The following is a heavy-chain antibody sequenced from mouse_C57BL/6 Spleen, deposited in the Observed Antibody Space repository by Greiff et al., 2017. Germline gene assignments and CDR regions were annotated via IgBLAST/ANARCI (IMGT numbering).Heavy chain of an antibody. D-gene: IGHD2-5*01. V-gene: IGHV1-22*01. CDR3: ARGGYYSNYYYFDF. Sequence: VQLQQSGPELVKPGASVKMSCKASGYTFTDYNMHWVKQSPGKSLEWIGYINPNNGGTSYNQKFKGKATLTVNKSSSPAYMELRSLTSEDSAVYYWARGGYYSNYYYFDFWGQGTTLTVSS. CDR1: GYTFTDYN. CDR2: INPNNGGT. J-gene: IGHJ2*01.